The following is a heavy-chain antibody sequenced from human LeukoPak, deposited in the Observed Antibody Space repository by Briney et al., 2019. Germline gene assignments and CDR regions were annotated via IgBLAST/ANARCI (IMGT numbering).Heavy chain of an antibody. D-gene: IGHD3-22*01. Sequence: GGSLRLSCAASGFTFSTYTMNWVRQAPGKGLEWVSNIDHGGDNTYYAVSVKGRFTISRDNAKNSLFLQMNSLRAEDTAVYYCARDSVTMIQLDYWGQGILVTVSS. J-gene: IGHJ4*02. CDR2: IDHGGDNT. V-gene: IGHV3-21*01. CDR1: GFTFSTYT. CDR3: ARDSVTMIQLDY.